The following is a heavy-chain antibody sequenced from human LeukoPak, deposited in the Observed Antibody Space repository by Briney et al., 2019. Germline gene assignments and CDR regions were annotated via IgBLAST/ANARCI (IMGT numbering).Heavy chain of an antibody. CDR3: ARVFKRATKGYDAFDI. CDR2: IYYSGST. J-gene: IGHJ3*02. CDR1: GGSISSGDYY. Sequence: PSETLSLTCTVSGGSISSGDYYWSWIRQPPGKGLEWIGYIYYSGSTYYNPSLKSRVTISVDTSKNQFSLKLSSVTAADTAVYYCARVFKRATKGYDAFDIWGQETMVTVSS. D-gene: IGHD1-14*01. V-gene: IGHV4-30-4*08.